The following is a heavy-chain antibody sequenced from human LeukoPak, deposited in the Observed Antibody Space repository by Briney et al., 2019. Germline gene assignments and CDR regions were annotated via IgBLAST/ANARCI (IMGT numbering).Heavy chain of an antibody. Sequence: ASVKVSCKASGYTFTSYYMHWVRQAPGQGLEWMGIINPSGGSTSYAQKFQGRVTMIRDTSTSTVYMELSSLRSEDTAVYYCARDRVGSGYDYAFDIWGQGTMVTVSS. J-gene: IGHJ3*02. D-gene: IGHD5-12*01. CDR1: GYTFTSYY. CDR3: ARDRVGSGYDYAFDI. CDR2: INPSGGST. V-gene: IGHV1-46*01.